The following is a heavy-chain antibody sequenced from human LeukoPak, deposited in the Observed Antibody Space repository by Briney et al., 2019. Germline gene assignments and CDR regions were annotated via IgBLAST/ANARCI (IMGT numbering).Heavy chain of an antibody. Sequence: PSETLSLTCTVSGGSISSHYWSWIRQPPGKGLEWIGYIYYSGSTNYNPSLKSRVTISVDTSKNQFSLKLSSVTAADTAVYYCARGLRDYDFWSGSSEYYMDVWGKGTTVTVSS. J-gene: IGHJ6*03. D-gene: IGHD3-3*01. CDR3: ARGLRDYDFWSGSSEYYMDV. CDR2: IYYSGST. CDR1: GGSISSHY. V-gene: IGHV4-59*11.